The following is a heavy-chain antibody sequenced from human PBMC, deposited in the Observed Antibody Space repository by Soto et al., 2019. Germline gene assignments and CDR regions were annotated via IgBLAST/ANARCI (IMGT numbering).Heavy chain of an antibody. CDR1: GGFISSGGYY. J-gene: IGHJ5*02. CDR3: AREAAGILNWFDP. D-gene: IGHD6-25*01. CDR2: IYHSGST. V-gene: IGHV4-31*03. Sequence: SETLSLTCTVSGGFISSGGYYWSWIRQHPGKGLEWIGYIYHSGSTYYNPSLKSRVTISVDTSKNQFSLKVSSVTAADTAVYYCAREAAGILNWFDPWGQGTLVTVSS.